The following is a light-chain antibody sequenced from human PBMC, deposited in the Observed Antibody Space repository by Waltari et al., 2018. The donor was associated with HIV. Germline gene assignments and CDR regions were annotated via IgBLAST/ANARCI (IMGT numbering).Light chain of an antibody. V-gene: IGLV2-14*01. CDR1: RRDVGGYNY. J-gene: IGLJ3*02. CDR3: NSYTISSTLGV. CDR2: EVT. Sequence: QSALTQPASVSGSPGQSTTISCTGTRRDVGGYNYVSWYQQHPGNAPKLMIYEVTNRPSGVSNRFSGSKSGNTASLTISGLQAEDEADYYCNSYTISSTLGVFGGGTKLTVL.